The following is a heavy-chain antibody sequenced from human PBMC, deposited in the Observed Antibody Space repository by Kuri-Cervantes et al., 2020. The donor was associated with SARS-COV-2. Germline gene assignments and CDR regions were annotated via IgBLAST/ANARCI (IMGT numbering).Heavy chain of an antibody. Sequence: LRLSCVASEFNFRYYGMYWVRQAPGKGLEWVAVISYDGRDTYYGDSVKGRFTISRDNSKNTLYLQMNSLRPEDTGVYYCAKPGSVRGIIREDHYGLDVWGQGTTVTVSS. CDR1: EFNFRYYG. CDR2: ISYDGRDT. V-gene: IGHV3-30*18. D-gene: IGHD3-10*01. J-gene: IGHJ6*02. CDR3: AKPGSVRGIIREDHYGLDV.